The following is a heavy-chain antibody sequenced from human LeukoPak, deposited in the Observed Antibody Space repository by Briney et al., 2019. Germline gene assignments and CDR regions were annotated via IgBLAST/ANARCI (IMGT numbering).Heavy chain of an antibody. Sequence: SETLSLTCTVSGGSIISYSWSWMRQPAGKGLEWIGRIYPRESPNYNPSLKTRVIMSVQKSTNQLSLKLRSVTAADPAVYYCAREWHHVFAYWGQGNLVTVSS. CDR3: AREWHHVFAY. D-gene: IGHD5-12*01. CDR1: GGSIISYS. J-gene: IGHJ4*02. CDR2: IYPRESP. V-gene: IGHV4-4*07.